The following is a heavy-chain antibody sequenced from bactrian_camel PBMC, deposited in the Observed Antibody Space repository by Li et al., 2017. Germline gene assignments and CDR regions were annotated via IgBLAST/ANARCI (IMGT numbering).Heavy chain of an antibody. V-gene: IGHV3S54*01. D-gene: IGHD2*01. J-gene: IGHJ4*01. CDR2: IYFGGGST. Sequence: VQLVESGGGLVQAGGSLNLSCAATVNSNNLNCMGWFRQAPGKEREGVASIYFGGGSTYVADSVKGRFTISQDNANNTLYLQMNSLEDGDTAMYYCAVGSSITLCSDSPRPYIYWGQGTQVTVS. CDR3: AVGSSITLCSDSPRPYIY. CDR1: VNSNNLNC.